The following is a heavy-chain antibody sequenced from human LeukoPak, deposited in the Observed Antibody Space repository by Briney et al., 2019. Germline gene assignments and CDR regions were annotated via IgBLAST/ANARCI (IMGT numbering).Heavy chain of an antibody. Sequence: GGSLRLSCAASGFTFDDYGMGWVRQAPGKGLEWVSGIYWNGGSTGYADSVKGRFTISRDNAKNSLYLQMNSLRAEDTALYYCASGSLYSGRYYFGCWGQGTLVTVSS. CDR2: IYWNGGST. J-gene: IGHJ4*02. D-gene: IGHD1-26*01. CDR3: ASGSLYSGRYYFGC. CDR1: GFTFDDYG. V-gene: IGHV3-20*04.